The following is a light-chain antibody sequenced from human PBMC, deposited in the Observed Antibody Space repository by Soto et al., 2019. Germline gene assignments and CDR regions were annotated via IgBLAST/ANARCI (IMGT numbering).Light chain of an antibody. V-gene: IGKV1-39*01. CDR3: QQSYSTPLT. CDR1: HSISTY. J-gene: IGKJ4*01. CDR2: DAS. Sequence: DFHMSQSVCCLSTSVGGACTISCRASHSISTYLTWYQQKPGKAPKLLIYDASSLQSGVPSRFSGSGSGTDFTLTISSLQPEDFATYYCQQSYSTPLTFGGGTKVDIK.